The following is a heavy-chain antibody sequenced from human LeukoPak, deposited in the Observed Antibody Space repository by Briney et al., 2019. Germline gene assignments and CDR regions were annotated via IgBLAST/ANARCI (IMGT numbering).Heavy chain of an antibody. D-gene: IGHD3-22*01. CDR1: GGSISSSNW. Sequence: SGTLSLTCAVSGGSISSSNWWSCVRQPPGKGLEWFGEIYHSRSTNYDPSLKSRVTISVDKSKNQFSLKLSSVTAADTAVYYCARGHPYYYDSSGLAYWGQGTLVTVSS. V-gene: IGHV4-4*02. CDR2: IYHSRST. J-gene: IGHJ4*02. CDR3: ARGHPYYYDSSGLAY.